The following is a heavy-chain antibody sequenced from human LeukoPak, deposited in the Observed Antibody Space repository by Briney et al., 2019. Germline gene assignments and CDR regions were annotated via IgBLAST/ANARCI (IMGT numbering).Heavy chain of an antibody. CDR1: GFTFSSYA. J-gene: IGHJ4*02. V-gene: IGHV3-30-3*01. CDR3: ARATYDFRLD. D-gene: IGHD3-3*01. CDR2: ISYDGSYK. Sequence: GRSLRLSCAASGFTFSSYAMHWVRQAPGKGLEWVAVISYDGSYKYYADSVKGRFTISRDNSKNTLYLQMNSLRAEDTAVYYCARATYDFRLDWGQGTLVTVSS.